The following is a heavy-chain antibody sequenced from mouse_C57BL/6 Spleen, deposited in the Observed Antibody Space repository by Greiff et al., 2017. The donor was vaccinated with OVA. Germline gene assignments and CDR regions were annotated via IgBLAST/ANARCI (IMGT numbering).Heavy chain of an antibody. Sequence: EVMLVESGEGLVKPGGSLKLSCAASGFTFSSYAMSWVRQTPEKRLEWVAYISSGGDYLYYADTVKGRFTISRDNARNTLYLQMSSLKSEDTAMYYCTRGGSGYEFAYWGQGTLVTVSA. V-gene: IGHV5-9-1*02. CDR3: TRGGSGYEFAY. J-gene: IGHJ3*01. CDR1: GFTFSSYA. CDR2: ISSGGDYL. D-gene: IGHD3-2*02.